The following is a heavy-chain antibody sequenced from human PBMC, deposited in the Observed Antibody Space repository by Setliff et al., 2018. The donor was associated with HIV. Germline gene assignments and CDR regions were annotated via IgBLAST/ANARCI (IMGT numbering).Heavy chain of an antibody. CDR3: ARPYDSLYG. CDR2: IYHSGNT. J-gene: IGHJ4*02. D-gene: IGHD3-22*01. V-gene: IGHV4-38-2*02. CDR1: GYSINSSHF. Sequence: SETLSLTCTVSGYSINSSHFWGWIRQPPGKGLEWVGSIYHSGNTHYNPSLKSRVTISVDTSKNQFSLKLTSVTAADTAIYYCARPYDSLYGWGQGVLVTVSS.